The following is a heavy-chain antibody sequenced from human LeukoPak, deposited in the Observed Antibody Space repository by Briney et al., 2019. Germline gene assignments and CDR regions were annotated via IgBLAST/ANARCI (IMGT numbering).Heavy chain of an antibody. V-gene: IGHV3-23*01. CDR1: GFTFSSYA. J-gene: IGHJ4*02. CDR3: AKDYSIVGATPGFDY. Sequence: GGSLRLSCAASGFTFSSYAMSWVRQAPGKGLKWVSAISGSGGSTYYADSVKGRFTISRDNSKNTLYLQMNSLRAEDTAVYYCAKDYSIVGATPGFDYWGQGTLVTVSS. D-gene: IGHD1-26*01. CDR2: ISGSGGST.